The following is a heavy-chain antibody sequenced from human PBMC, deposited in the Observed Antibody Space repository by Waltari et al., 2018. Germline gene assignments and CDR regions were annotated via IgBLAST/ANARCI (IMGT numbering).Heavy chain of an antibody. CDR3: ARLASPEGLDV. CDR2: VYYTGSA. J-gene: IGHJ6*02. V-gene: IGHV4-39*01. Sequence: SITSSSFHWTWIRQPPGKGLEWIGSVYYTGSAFYNPSLKSRLTISSDTSGNQFSLQVRSVTAADTAVYYCARLASPEGLDVWGQGTTVTVSS. CDR1: SITSSSFH.